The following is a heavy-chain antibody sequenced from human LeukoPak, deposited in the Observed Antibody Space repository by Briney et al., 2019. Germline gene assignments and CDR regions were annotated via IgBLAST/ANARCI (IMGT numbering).Heavy chain of an antibody. CDR1: GFTVSSNY. J-gene: IGHJ1*01. V-gene: IGHV3-53*01. CDR2: IYSGGST. D-gene: IGHD4-23*01. CDR3: ARVSTGGNSLAEYFQH. Sequence: GGSLRLSCAASGFTVSSNYMSWVRQAPGKGLEWVSVIYSGGSTYYADSVKGRFTISRDNSKNTLYLQMNSLRAEDTAVYYCARVSTGGNSLAEYFQHWGQGTLVTASS.